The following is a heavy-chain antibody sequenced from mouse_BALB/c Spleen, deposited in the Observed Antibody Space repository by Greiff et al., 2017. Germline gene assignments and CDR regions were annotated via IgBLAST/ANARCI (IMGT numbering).Heavy chain of an antibody. J-gene: IGHJ4*01. V-gene: IGHV1-82*01. D-gene: IGHD2-1*01. Sequence: QVQLQQSGPELVKPGASVKISCKASGYAFSSSWMNWVKQRPGQGLEWIGRIYPGDGDTNYNGKFKGKATLTADKSSSTAYMQLSSLTSVDSAVYFCARGGLYYGKGYYAMDYWGQGTSVTVSS. CDR2: IYPGDGDT. CDR1: GYAFSSSW. CDR3: ARGGLYYGKGYYAMDY.